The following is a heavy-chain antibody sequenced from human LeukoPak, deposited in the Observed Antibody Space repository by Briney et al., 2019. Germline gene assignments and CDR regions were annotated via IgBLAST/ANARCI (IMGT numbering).Heavy chain of an antibody. CDR2: INHSGST. J-gene: IGHJ4*02. Sequence: SETLSLTCAVYGGSFSGYYWSWVRQPPRKGLEWVGKINHSGSTYYNPSLTSRVTISLDTSKNQFSLKVRSVTAADTAVYFCARVRAVAGTPFDYWGQGTLVTVSS. D-gene: IGHD6-13*01. V-gene: IGHV4-34*01. CDR3: ARVRAVAGTPFDY. CDR1: GGSFSGYY.